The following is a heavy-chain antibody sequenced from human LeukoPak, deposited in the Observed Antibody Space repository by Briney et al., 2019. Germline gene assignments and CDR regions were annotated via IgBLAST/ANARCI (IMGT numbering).Heavy chain of an antibody. D-gene: IGHD3-10*01. V-gene: IGHV3-23*01. J-gene: IGHJ4*02. CDR3: AKSTYYYGSGSYYVDY. CDR2: ISGSGGST. CDR1: GFTFSSYA. Sequence: GGSLRLSCAASGFTFSSYAMSWVRQAPGKGLEWVSAISGSGGSTYYADSVKGRFTISRDNSKNTLYLQMNSLRAEDTAVYYCAKSTYYYGSGSYYVDYWGQGTLVTVSS.